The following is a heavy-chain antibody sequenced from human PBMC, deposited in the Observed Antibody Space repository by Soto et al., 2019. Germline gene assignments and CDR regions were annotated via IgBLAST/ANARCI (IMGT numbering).Heavy chain of an antibody. CDR3: TRVHLGAPTRYFDY. D-gene: IGHD2-15*01. Sequence: EVQLVESGGGLVQPRGSLRLSCAASGFTFSDHYMDWVRQAPGKGLEWVGRVKNKANSYTTEYAASVKGRCTISRDDSRDLLFLQMTSLKTDYTALYYCTRVHLGAPTRYFDYWGQGALVTVSS. J-gene: IGHJ4*02. V-gene: IGHV3-72*01. CDR1: GFTFSDHY. CDR2: VKNKANSYTT.